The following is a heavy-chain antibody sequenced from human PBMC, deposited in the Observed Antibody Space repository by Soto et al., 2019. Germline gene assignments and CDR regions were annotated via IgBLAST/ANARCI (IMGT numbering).Heavy chain of an antibody. CDR1: GFIFGDYA. D-gene: IGHD3-10*01. Sequence: GGSLRLSCTTSGFIFGDYAMSWFRLAPGKGLEWVGIVRSTAYGETTEYAASVRGRFTISRDNSKNTLHLQMNSLTTEDTALCYCAKDKYLGVTPLFDSWGHGTLVTVSS. V-gene: IGHV3-49*03. J-gene: IGHJ4*01. CDR3: AKDKYLGVTPLFDS. CDR2: VRSTAYGETT.